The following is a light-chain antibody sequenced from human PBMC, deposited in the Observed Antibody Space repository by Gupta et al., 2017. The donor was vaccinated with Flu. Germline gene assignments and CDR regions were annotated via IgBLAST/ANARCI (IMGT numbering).Light chain of an antibody. CDR3: QQYENGPPVYT. V-gene: IGKV3D-15*01. CDR2: GAS. Sequence: EVVMTQSPATLSVSPGDTVTLSCRASQSIRSDLVWYQQKPGQPPRLLIYGASSRAAGIIGRFSGSGADTEFTLTISSRQSEDSAVYYCQQYENGPPVYTFGQGTKVEIK. J-gene: IGKJ2*01. CDR1: QSIRSD.